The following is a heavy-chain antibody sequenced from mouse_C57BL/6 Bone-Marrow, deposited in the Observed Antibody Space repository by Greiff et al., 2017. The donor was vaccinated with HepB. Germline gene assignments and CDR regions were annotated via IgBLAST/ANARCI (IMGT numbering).Heavy chain of an antibody. Sequence: QVQLQQPGAELVTPGASVKLSCKASGYTFTSYWMHWVKQRPGQGLEWIGEIDPSDSYTNYNQKFKGKSTLTVDKSSSTAYMQLSSLTSEDSAVYYCARTVSFDYWGQGTTLTVSS. D-gene: IGHD1-1*01. J-gene: IGHJ2*01. CDR2: IDPSDSYT. CDR3: ARTVSFDY. V-gene: IGHV1-69*01. CDR1: GYTFTSYW.